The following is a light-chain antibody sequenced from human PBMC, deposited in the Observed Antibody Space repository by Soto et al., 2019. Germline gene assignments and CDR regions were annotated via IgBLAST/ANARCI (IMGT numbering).Light chain of an antibody. CDR1: QSINKY. CDR2: AAS. Sequence: DIQVTQSPSSLSASVGDRVTITCRASQSINKYLHWYQQKPGRAPELLISAASNLQGGVPSRFSGSGSVTDFTLTINSLQPEDFATYYCQQGHTHPFTFGQGTRLEIK. CDR3: QQGHTHPFT. J-gene: IGKJ5*01. V-gene: IGKV1-39*01.